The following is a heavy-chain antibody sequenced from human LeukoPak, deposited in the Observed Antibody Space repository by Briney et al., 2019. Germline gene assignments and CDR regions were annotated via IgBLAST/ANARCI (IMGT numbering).Heavy chain of an antibody. Sequence: GGSLRLSCAASGFTFSSHGMSWVRQAPGKGLEWVSAISGSGDNTYYADSVKGRFTISRDTSKNTLYLQMNSLRPEDTAVYYCAKGADIWGYYYDSSGFYYFDYWGPGTLVTVSS. CDR3: AKGADIWGYYYDSSGFYYFDY. V-gene: IGHV3-23*01. D-gene: IGHD3-22*01. CDR1: GFTFSSHG. CDR2: ISGSGDNT. J-gene: IGHJ4*02.